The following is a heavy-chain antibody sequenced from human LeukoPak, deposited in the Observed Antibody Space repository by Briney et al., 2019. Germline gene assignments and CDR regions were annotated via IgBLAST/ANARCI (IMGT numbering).Heavy chain of an antibody. D-gene: IGHD3-10*01. CDR1: GGSFSGYY. Sequence: SETLSLTCAVYGGSFSGYYWSWIRQPPGKGLEWIGEINHSGSTNYNPSLKSRVTISVDTSKNQFSLKLNSVTAADTAVYYCARPRLLYGSGPTLVWGPGTLVTVSS. CDR3: ARPRLLYGSGPTLV. CDR2: INHSGST. J-gene: IGHJ4*02. V-gene: IGHV4-34*01.